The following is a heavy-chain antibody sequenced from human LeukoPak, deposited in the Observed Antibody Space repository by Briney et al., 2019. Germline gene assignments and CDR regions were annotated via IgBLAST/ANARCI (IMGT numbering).Heavy chain of an antibody. Sequence: GASVNVSCKASGYTFTGFFIHWVRQAPGQGLEWMGWLNPNSGGTNYAQNFQGRITMTRDTSISTAYMELSSLRSDDTAVYYCARDTVTTGVWFDPWGQGTLVTVSS. CDR3: ARDTVTTGVWFDP. CDR2: LNPNSGGT. V-gene: IGHV1-2*02. J-gene: IGHJ5*02. D-gene: IGHD4-17*01. CDR1: GYTFTGFF.